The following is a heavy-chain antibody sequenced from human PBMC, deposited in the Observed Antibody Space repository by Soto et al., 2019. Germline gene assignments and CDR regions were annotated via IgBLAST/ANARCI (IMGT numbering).Heavy chain of an antibody. CDR3: ARDGYCISTSCYGMAV. CDR1: GFTFSSYA. Sequence: PGGSLRLSCAASGFTFSSYAMHWVRQAPGKGLEWVAVISYDGSNKYYADSVKGRFTISRDNSKNTLYLQMNSLRAEDTAVYYCARDGYCISTSCYGMAVWGQGTTVTVSS. D-gene: IGHD2-2*03. J-gene: IGHJ6*02. CDR2: ISYDGSNK. V-gene: IGHV3-30-3*01.